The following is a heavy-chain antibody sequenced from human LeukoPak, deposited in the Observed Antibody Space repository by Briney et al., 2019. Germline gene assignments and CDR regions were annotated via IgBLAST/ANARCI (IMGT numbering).Heavy chain of an antibody. Sequence: PSETLSLTCTVSGGSISSSSYYWGWIRQPPGKGLEWIGSIYYSGSTYYNPSLKSRVTISVDTSKNQFSLKLSSVTAADTAVYYCARHLGGFDYWGQGTLVTVSS. J-gene: IGHJ4*02. CDR2: IYYSGST. V-gene: IGHV4-39*01. D-gene: IGHD3-10*01. CDR1: GGSISSSSYY. CDR3: ARHLGGFDY.